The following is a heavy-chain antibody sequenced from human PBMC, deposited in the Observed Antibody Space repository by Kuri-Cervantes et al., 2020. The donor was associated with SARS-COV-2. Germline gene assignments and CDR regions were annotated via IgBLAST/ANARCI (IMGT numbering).Heavy chain of an antibody. D-gene: IGHD2-2*02. V-gene: IGHV1-2*02. Sequence: ASVKVSCKASGYTFTGYYMHWVRQAPGQGLEWMGWINPNSGGTNYAQKFQGRVTMTRDTSISTAYMELSSLRSEDTAVYYGARGGWGYCSSTSCYSWFDPWGQGTLVTVSS. CDR1: GYTFTGYY. J-gene: IGHJ5*02. CDR2: INPNSGGT. CDR3: ARGGWGYCSSTSCYSWFDP.